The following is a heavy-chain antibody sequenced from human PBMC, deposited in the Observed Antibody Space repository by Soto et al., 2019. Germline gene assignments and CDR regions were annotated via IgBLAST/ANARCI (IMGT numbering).Heavy chain of an antibody. CDR2: IYYSGST. CDR1: GGSISSYY. D-gene: IGHD6-19*01. V-gene: IGHV4-59*08. J-gene: IGHJ4*02. CDR3: ARRVYSSGWLFDY. Sequence: SETLSITYTVSGGSISSYYWSWIRQPPGKGLEWIGYIYYSGSTNYNPSLKSRVTISVDTSKNQFSLKLSSVTAADTAVYYCARRVYSSGWLFDYWGQGTLVTVSS.